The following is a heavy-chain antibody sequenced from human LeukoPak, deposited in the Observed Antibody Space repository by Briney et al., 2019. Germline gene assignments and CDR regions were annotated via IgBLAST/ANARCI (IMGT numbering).Heavy chain of an antibody. D-gene: IGHD3-22*01. CDR3: AREGVTMIVGNAFDI. V-gene: IGHV1-2*02. Sequence: GASVKVSCKASGYTFTGYYMHWVRQAPGQGLEWMGWINPNSGGTNYAQKFQGRVTMTRDTSISTAYMELSRLRSDDTAVYYCAREGVTMIVGNAFDIWGQGTMVTVSS. CDR2: INPNSGGT. J-gene: IGHJ3*02. CDR1: GYTFTGYY.